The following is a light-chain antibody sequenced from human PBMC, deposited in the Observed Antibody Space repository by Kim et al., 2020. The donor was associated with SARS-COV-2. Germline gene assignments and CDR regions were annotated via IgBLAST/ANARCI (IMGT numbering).Light chain of an antibody. CDR2: GAS. V-gene: IGKV3-15*01. Sequence: EIVLTQSPATLSVSPGERATLSGRTSQSVSNNLAWYQQKPGQAPRLLSYGASARATGIPARFSGSGSGTEFTLTISSLQSEDFAVYYGQQYNNWPPVTFGRGKRREIK. CDR3: QQYNNWPPVT. CDR1: QSVSNN. J-gene: IGKJ5*01.